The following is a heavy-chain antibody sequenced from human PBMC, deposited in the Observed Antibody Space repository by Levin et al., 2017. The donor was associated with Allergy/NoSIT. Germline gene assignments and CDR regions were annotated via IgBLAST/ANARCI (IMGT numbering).Heavy chain of an antibody. CDR1: GFAFRSYT. CDR2: LRYSGDTT. CDR3: AKGLSSGSPYRAFDM. Sequence: PGESLKISCAASGFAFRSYTMTWVRQAPGRGLEWVSTLRYSGDTTHYADSVKGRFTISRDGFKDTLFLQMNSLRPEDTAVYYCAKGLSSGSPYRAFDMWGQGTMVTVSS. J-gene: IGHJ3*02. V-gene: IGHV3-23*01. D-gene: IGHD1-26*01.